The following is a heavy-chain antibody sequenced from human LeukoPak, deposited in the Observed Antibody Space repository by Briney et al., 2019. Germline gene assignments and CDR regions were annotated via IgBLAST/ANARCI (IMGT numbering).Heavy chain of an antibody. Sequence: GGSLRLSCAASGFTFSSYGMSWVRQAPGKGLEWVSTITDSGGSTFYAASVKGRFTISRDISKNTLYLQMNSLRAEDTAVCYCARDKGRVIDYWGQGTLVTVSS. V-gene: IGHV3-23*01. J-gene: IGHJ4*02. CDR2: ITDSGGST. CDR3: ARDKGRVIDY. CDR1: GFTFSSYG. D-gene: IGHD3-16*02.